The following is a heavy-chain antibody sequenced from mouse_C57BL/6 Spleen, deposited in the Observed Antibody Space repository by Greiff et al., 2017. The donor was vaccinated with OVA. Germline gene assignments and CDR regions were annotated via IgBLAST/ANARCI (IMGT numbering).Heavy chain of an antibody. D-gene: IGHD2-1*01. CDR2: IDPETGGT. J-gene: IGHJ3*01. CDR1: GYTFTDYE. CDR3: TREGDYGNYFWFAY. Sequence: VQLQQSGAELVRPGASVTLSCKASGYTFTDYEMHWVKQTPVHGLEWIGAIDPETGGTAYNQKFKGKAILTADTSSSTAYMELRSLTSEDSAVYYCTREGDYGNYFWFAYWGQGTLVTVSA. V-gene: IGHV1-15*01.